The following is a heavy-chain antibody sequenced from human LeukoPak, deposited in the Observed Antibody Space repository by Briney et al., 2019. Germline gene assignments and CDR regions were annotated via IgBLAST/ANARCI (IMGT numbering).Heavy chain of an antibody. CDR1: GYTFTSNH. Sequence: ASVKVSCKASGYTFTSNHIHWVRQAPGQGLEWMGVINPSGDSTSYAPNFQGRVTVTRDTSTSTVYMELSSLRSEDTAIYYCAKIAARDTGEGYWGQGTLVTVSS. CDR3: AKIAARDTGEGY. CDR2: INPSGDST. J-gene: IGHJ4*02. V-gene: IGHV1-46*01. D-gene: IGHD6-6*01.